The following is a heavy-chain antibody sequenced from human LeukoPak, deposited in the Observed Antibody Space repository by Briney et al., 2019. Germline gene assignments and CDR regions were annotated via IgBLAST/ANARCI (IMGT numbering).Heavy chain of an antibody. CDR2: INTDGSST. V-gene: IGHV3-74*01. CDR3: ARSLITVTTPYHYYYVDV. Sequence: PGGSLRLSCAASGFTSSSYWMHWVRQAPGKGLVWVSRINTDGSSTSYADSVKGRFTISRDNAKNTLYLQMNSLRAEDTAVYYCARSLITVTTPYHYYYVDVWGKGTTVTVSS. CDR1: GFTSSSYW. J-gene: IGHJ6*03. D-gene: IGHD4-17*01.